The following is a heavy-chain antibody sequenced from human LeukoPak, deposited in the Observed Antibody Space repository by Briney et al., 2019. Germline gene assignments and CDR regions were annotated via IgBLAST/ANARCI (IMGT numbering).Heavy chain of an antibody. CDR2: ISPYNGNT. J-gene: IGHJ6*03. CDR3: ARDGESRFYTYYYYMDV. CDR1: GGTFSSYA. Sequence: ASVKVSCKASGGTFSSYAISWVRQAPGQGLEWMGGISPYNGNTKYAQKVQGRVTLTTDTSTSTAYMELRSLRSDDTAVYYCARDGESRFYTYYYYMDVWGKGTTVTVSS. V-gene: IGHV1-18*01. D-gene: IGHD2-2*02.